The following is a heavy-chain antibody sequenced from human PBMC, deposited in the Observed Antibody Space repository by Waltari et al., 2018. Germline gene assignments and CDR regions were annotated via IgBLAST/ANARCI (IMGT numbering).Heavy chain of an antibody. Sequence: QVQLQDSGPGLLKPSETLSLTCRGSNYSISIGYYWVGIPQSPGKGLEWLVSIYHSRSTYYNPSLQSRVTIAIDMTNNQLSLMVRAVTAADTSVYYCAKEYDCSYFCQFDNWGQGTLVTVSS. D-gene: IGHD3-10*01. CDR1: NYSISIGYY. CDR2: IYHSRST. CDR3: AKEYDCSYFCQFDN. V-gene: IGHV4-38-2*02. J-gene: IGHJ4*02.